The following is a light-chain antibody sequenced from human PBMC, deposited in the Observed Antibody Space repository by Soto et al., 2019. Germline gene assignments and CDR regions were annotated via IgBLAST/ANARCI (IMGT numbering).Light chain of an antibody. J-gene: IGLJ1*01. CDR2: DVS. V-gene: IGLV2-14*01. CDR1: SSDVGGYNY. Sequence: QSALTQPASVSGSPGQSITISCTGTSSDVGGYNYVSWYQQHPGKAPKLIIYDVSNRPSGVSDRFSGSKSGNTASLTISGLQAEDEADYYCSSYTTSNTLDVFGTGTKLTVL. CDR3: SSYTTSNTLDV.